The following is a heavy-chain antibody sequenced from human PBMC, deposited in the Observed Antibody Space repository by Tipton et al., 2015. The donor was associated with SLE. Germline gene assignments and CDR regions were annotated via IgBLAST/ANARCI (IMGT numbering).Heavy chain of an antibody. CDR1: GGSISSGGYS. Sequence: TLSLTCSVSGGSISSGGYSWGWIRQPPGKGLEWIGNIYYGGDTYYKSSLKSRVTISVDTSKNQFSLKLSSVTAADTAVYYCATCRVVTTFCFDYWGLGTLVTFSS. J-gene: IGHJ4*01. CDR3: ATCRVVTTFCFDY. CDR2: IYYGGDT. V-gene: IGHV4-30-4*07. D-gene: IGHD3-9*01.